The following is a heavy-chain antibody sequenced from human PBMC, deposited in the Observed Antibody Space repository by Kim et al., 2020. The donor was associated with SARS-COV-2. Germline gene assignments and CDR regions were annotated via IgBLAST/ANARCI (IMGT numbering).Heavy chain of an antibody. V-gene: IGHV3-74*01. D-gene: IGHD1-26*01. CDR3: ARDQTESGPTTFDF. Sequence: ADYVKGRFTIYRDNAKNTLFLQMNSLRDEDTAVYYCARDQTESGPTTFDFWGQGTLVTVSS. J-gene: IGHJ4*02.